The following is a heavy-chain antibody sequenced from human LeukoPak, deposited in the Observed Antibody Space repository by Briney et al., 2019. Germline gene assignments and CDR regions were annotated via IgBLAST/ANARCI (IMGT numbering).Heavy chain of an antibody. Sequence: PGGSLRLSCAASEFTFSSYWMSWVRQAPGKGLEWVANIKQDGSEKYYVDSVKGRFTISRDNAKNSLYLQMNSLRAEDTAVYYCAREAPGWYSSSWFDYWGQGTLVTVSS. CDR3: AREAPGWYSSSWFDY. CDR1: EFTFSSYW. J-gene: IGHJ4*02. D-gene: IGHD6-13*01. V-gene: IGHV3-7*03. CDR2: IKQDGSEK.